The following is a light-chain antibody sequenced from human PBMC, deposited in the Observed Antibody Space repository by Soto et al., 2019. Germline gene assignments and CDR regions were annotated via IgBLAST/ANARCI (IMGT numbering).Light chain of an antibody. V-gene: IGKV2-28*01. CDR2: LGS. CDR1: QSLLRNNGYVY. J-gene: IGKJ2*01. CDR3: MQALQTPRT. Sequence: DIVMTQSPLSLPVTPGEPASISCRSSQSLLRNNGYVYLDWYLQKPGQSPQLLIYLGSNRASGVXDXCSGSVSGTDFTLKISEVEAEDIGVYYCMQALQTPRTFGQGTKLEIK.